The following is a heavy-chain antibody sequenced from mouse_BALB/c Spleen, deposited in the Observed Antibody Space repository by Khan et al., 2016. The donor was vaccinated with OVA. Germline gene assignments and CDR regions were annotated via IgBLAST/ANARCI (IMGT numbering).Heavy chain of an antibody. CDR1: GYTFTSFW. D-gene: IGHD1-1*01. CDR3: ARGGYGSPFAY. V-gene: IGHV1S127*01. Sequence: QVQLKESGPELVRPGASVKMSCKASGYTFTSFWIHGVKQRPGQGLEWIGMIDHSKSETRLNKKFKDKATWNVEKSSNTANMQMSRLTSVDSAVYYCARGGYGSPFAYWAQGTLVTVSA. CDR2: IDHSKSET. J-gene: IGHJ3*01.